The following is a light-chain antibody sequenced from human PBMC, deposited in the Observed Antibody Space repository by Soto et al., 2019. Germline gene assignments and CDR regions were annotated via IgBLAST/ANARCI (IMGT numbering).Light chain of an antibody. CDR1: SSDVGGYNY. V-gene: IGLV2-14*01. CDR2: DVS. CDR3: SSYTSSSTVV. J-gene: IGLJ2*01. Sequence: QSALTQPASVSGSPGQSITISCTGTSSDVGGYNYVSWYQQHPGKAPKLMIYDVSNRSSGVSNRFSGPKSGNTASLTISGLQAEDEADYYCSSYTSSSTVVFGGGTKVTVL.